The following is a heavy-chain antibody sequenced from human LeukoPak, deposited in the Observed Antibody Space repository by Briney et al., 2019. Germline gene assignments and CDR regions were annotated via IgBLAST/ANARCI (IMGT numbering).Heavy chain of an antibody. Sequence: SVTLSFTCTVSGGSISSYYWSWIRQPPGKGLEWIGYIYYSGSTNYNPSLKSRVTISVDTSKNQFSLKLSSVTAADTAVYYCARSSGYYGNWFDPWGQGTLVTVSS. CDR3: ARSSGYYGNWFDP. V-gene: IGHV4-59*08. J-gene: IGHJ5*02. CDR1: GGSISSYY. D-gene: IGHD3-22*01. CDR2: IYYSGST.